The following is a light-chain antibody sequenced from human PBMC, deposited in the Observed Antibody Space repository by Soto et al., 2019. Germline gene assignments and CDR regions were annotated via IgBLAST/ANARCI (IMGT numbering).Light chain of an antibody. Sequence: DIQMTQSPSTLSASIGDRVTITCRASQTITRWMAWYQQKPGKAPKLLIYDASTLESGVPSRFSGSGSGTEFTLTISSLQPDDVATYYCQQSNSFWTFGQGTKVDIK. CDR2: DAS. CDR1: QTITRW. V-gene: IGKV1-5*01. J-gene: IGKJ1*01. CDR3: QQSNSFWT.